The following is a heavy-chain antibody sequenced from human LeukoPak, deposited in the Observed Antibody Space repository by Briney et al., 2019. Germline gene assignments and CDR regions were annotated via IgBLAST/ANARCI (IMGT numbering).Heavy chain of an antibody. V-gene: IGHV3-66*01. CDR2: IHSGGTT. CDR1: GFTFSSYA. Sequence: PGGSLRLSCAASGFTFSSYAMSWVRQAPGKGLVWVSTIHSGGTTYYADSVKGRFTISRDNSKKTLYLQMNSLRAEDTAVYYCATDRPSDYYDSSGYSFDSWGQGTLVTVSS. CDR3: ATDRPSDYYDSSGYSFDS. D-gene: IGHD3-22*01. J-gene: IGHJ4*02.